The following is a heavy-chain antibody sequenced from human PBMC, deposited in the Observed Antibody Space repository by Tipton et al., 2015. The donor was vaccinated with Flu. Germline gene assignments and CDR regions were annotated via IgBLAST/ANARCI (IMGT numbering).Heavy chain of an antibody. V-gene: IGHV3-53*01. D-gene: IGHD3-10*01. J-gene: IGHJ4*02. CDR1: RFIVNADY. CDR3: VRVIYGSFSD. Sequence: SLRLSCAVSRFIVNADYVSWVRQAPGEGLEWVSIIYSSGVTYYADSVKGRFTISRDTPKNTVYLQMNSLGVEDTAIYFCVRVIYGSFSDWGQGALVTVSS. CDR2: IYSSGVT.